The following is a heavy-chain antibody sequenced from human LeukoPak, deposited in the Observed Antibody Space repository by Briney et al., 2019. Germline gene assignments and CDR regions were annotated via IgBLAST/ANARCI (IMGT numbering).Heavy chain of an antibody. J-gene: IGHJ4*02. CDR1: GFAPRGYY. Sequence: GGSRRLSSAAPGFAPRGYYMSWIWQAPGKGLEWISYIIGSGTTIHYADSVKGRFTISRDNAKNSLFLEMNSLRAEDTAMYYCARDRVQSGYDYDLVQKYYFDYWGQGTLVTVSS. CDR3: ARDRVQSGYDYDLVQKYYFDY. CDR2: IIGSGTTI. D-gene: IGHD5-12*01. V-gene: IGHV3-11*04.